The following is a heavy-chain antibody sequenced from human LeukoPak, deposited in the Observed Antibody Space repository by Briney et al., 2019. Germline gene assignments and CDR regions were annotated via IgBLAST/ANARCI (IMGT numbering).Heavy chain of an antibody. CDR2: IAYDGFDE. CDR1: GFAFGSYA. Sequence: GGSLRLSCAASGFAFGSYAMHWVRQAPGKGLEWVAFIAYDGFDESYADSVKGRFTISRDNAKDTLYLHMNSLTAEDTAVYYCSRGAKWAYYFDYWGQGTLVTVSS. CDR3: SRGAKWAYYFDY. J-gene: IGHJ4*02. V-gene: IGHV3-30*03. D-gene: IGHD1-26*01.